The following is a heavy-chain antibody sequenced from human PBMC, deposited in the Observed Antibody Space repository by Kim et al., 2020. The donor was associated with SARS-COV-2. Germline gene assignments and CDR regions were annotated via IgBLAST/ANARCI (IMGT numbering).Heavy chain of an antibody. Sequence: YSPDSGKGRFTISRDNSKNTLYLQMNSLRAEDTAVYYCARAQSYYYGMDVWGQGTTVTVSS. CDR3: ARAQSYYYGMDV. J-gene: IGHJ6*02. V-gene: IGHV3-53*01.